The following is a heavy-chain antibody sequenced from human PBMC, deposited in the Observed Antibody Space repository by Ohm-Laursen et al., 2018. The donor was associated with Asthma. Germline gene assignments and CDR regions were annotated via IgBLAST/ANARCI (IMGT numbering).Heavy chain of an antibody. CDR3: ARDAVHVVVPAAGFLGGMDV. CDR1: GFTFSSYA. Sequence: SLRLSCTASGFTFSSYAMHWVRQAPGKGLEWVAVISYDGSNKYYADSVKGRFTISRDNSKNTLYLQMNSLRAEDTAVYYCARDAVHVVVPAAGFLGGMDVWGQGTTVTVS. J-gene: IGHJ6*02. D-gene: IGHD2-2*01. V-gene: IGHV3-30-3*01. CDR2: ISYDGSNK.